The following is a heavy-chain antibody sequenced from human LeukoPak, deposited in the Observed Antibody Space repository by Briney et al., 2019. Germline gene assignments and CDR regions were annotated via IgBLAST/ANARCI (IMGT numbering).Heavy chain of an antibody. V-gene: IGHV3-23*01. J-gene: IGHJ5*02. CDR1: GFTFSTYA. CDR3: AKGCVRSCYSASDH. Sequence: GGSLRLSCAASGFTFSTYAMNWVRQAPGKGLEWVSSVCGSSDNTYYADSVKGRFTISRDNSKNTLYLQMSSLRAEDTAAYYCAKGCVRSCYSASDHWGQGALVTVSS. CDR2: VCGSSDNT. D-gene: IGHD2-15*01.